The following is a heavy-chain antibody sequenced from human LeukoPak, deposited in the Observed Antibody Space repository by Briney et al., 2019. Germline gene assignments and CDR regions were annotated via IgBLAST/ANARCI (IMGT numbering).Heavy chain of an antibody. CDR3: ARRVLRYFSFDI. D-gene: IGHD3-9*01. J-gene: IGHJ3*02. Sequence: SETLSLTCTVSGYSISDGNYWGWIRQPPGKGLEWIGYIYYSGGTNYNPSLKSRVTISVDTSKNQFSLKLSSVTAADTAVYYCARRVLRYFSFDIWGQGTMVTVSS. CDR1: GYSISDGNY. V-gene: IGHV4-59*08. CDR2: IYYSGGT.